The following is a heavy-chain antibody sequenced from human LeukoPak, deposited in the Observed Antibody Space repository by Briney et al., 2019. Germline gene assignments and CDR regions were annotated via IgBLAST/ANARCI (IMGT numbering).Heavy chain of an antibody. V-gene: IGHV3-23*01. D-gene: IGHD6-6*01. CDR2: ISGSGGST. CDR1: GFTFSSYA. Sequence: GGSLRLSCAASGFTFSSYAMSWVRQAPGKGLEWVSAISGSGGSTYYADSVKGRFTISRDNSKNTLYLQMNSLRAEDTAVYYCAKDLLEYSSSSAFDYWGQGSLVTVSS. CDR3: AKDLLEYSSSSAFDY. J-gene: IGHJ4*02.